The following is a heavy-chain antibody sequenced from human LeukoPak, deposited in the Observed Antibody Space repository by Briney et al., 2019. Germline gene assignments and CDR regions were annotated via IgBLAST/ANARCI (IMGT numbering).Heavy chain of an antibody. CDR3: ARRYDSSGYYYTPPGY. Sequence: ASVKVSCKAPGYTFPSYFMHWVRQAPGQGLEWMGIINPSGGSTSYAQKFQGRVTMTRDTSTSTVYMELSSLRSEDTAVYYCARRYDSSGYYYTPPGYWGQGTLVTVSS. CDR1: GYTFPSYF. V-gene: IGHV1-46*01. D-gene: IGHD3-22*01. J-gene: IGHJ4*02. CDR2: INPSGGST.